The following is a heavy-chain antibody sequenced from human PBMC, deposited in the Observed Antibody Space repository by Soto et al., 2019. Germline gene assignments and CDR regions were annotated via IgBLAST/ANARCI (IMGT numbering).Heavy chain of an antibody. CDR3: AKAVAGDYYYGMDV. CDR1: GVTFSSYA. J-gene: IGHJ6*02. V-gene: IGHV3-23*01. CDR2: ISGSGGST. D-gene: IGHD6-19*01. Sequence: GSLRLSCAASGVTFSSYAMSWVRQAPGKGLEWVSAISGSGGSTYYADSVKGRFTISRDNSKNTLYLQMNSLRAEDTAVYYCAKAVAGDYYYGMDVWGQGTTVTVSS.